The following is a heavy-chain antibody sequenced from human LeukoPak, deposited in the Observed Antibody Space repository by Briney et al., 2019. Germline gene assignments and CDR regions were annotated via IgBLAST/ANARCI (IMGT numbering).Heavy chain of an antibody. J-gene: IGHJ6*02. Sequence: GGSLRLSCAASGFTFSSYAMSWVRQAPGKGLEWVSAISGSGGSTYYADSVEGRFTISRDNSKNTLYLQMNSLRAEDTAVYYCAKDLHRSRNYYGMGVWGQGTTVTVSS. CDR2: ISGSGGST. CDR1: GFTFSSYA. V-gene: IGHV3-23*01. CDR3: AKDLHRSRNYYGMGV.